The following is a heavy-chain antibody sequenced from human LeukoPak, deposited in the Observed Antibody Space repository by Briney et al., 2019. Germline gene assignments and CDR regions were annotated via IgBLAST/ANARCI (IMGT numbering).Heavy chain of an antibody. V-gene: IGHV4-59*08. CDR1: GGSISSYY. J-gene: IGHJ3*02. CDR3: ASPYISGWYGTFDI. Sequence: SETLSLTCTVSGGSISSYYWSWIRQPPGKGLEWIGYIYHSGSTNYNPSLKSRVIMSVDTSKNQFSLKLSYVTAADTAVYYCASPYISGWYGTFDIWGQGTMVTVSS. D-gene: IGHD6-19*01. CDR2: IYHSGST.